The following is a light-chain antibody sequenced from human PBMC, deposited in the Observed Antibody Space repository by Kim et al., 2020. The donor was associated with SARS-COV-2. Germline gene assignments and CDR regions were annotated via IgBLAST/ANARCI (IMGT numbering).Light chain of an antibody. CDR1: QNFSRY. J-gene: IGKJ2*01. CDR2: DAS. V-gene: IGKV3-11*01. Sequence: SPGERATRSRRASQNFSRYLALYQQKTGQAPRLRIYDASNRATCIPARFSGSGSGTDFTLTISSLEPEDFAVYYCQQRSNLPPYTFGQGTKLEI. CDR3: QQRSNLPPYT.